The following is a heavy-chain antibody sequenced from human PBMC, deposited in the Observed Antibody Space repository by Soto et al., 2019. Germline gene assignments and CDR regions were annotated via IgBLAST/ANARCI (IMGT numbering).Heavy chain of an antibody. CDR1: GYSFTSHW. CDR2: IYPGDSDT. V-gene: IGHV5-51*01. Sequence: GESLKISCKGSGYSFTSHWIGWVRQMPGKGLEWVGIIYPGDSDTRYSPSFQGQVTISADKSITTAYLQWSSLKASDTAMYYYARHGIAAAGNQYYFDYWGQGALVTVSS. CDR3: ARHGIAAAGNQYYFDY. J-gene: IGHJ4*02. D-gene: IGHD6-13*01.